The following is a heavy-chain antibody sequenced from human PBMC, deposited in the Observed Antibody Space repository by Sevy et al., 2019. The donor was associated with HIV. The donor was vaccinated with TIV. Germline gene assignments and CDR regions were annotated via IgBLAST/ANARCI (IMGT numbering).Heavy chain of an antibody. J-gene: IGHJ4*02. D-gene: IGHD6-13*01. CDR3: VKEGIAAAGHYFDY. Sequence: GGSLRLSCAASGFTFTTYGMHWVRQAPGKGLEWVAVISYDGSNKYYPDSVKGRFTISRDNSKKTLYLQMNSLRAEDTAVYYCVKEGIAAAGHYFDYWGQGTLVTVSS. CDR1: GFTFTTYG. V-gene: IGHV3-30*18. CDR2: ISYDGSNK.